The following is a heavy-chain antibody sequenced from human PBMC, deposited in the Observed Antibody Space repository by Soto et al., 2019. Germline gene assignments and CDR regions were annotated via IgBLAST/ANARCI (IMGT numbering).Heavy chain of an antibody. CDR1: GGSFSGYD. V-gene: IGHV4-34*01. Sequence: SDTLSLTCAVYGGSFSGYDWSWIRQRPVKMLEWIGEINHSGSTNYNPSLKRRVPISVDTSKNQFSLKLSSVTAADTAVYYCARVLVYAKYYYDYYGMDVWGQGTTVTVSS. CDR3: ARVLVYAKYYYDYYGMDV. D-gene: IGHD2-8*01. J-gene: IGHJ6*02. CDR2: INHSGST.